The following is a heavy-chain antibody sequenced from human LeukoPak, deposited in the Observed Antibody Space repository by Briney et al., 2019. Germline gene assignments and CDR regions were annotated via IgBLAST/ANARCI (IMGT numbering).Heavy chain of an antibody. J-gene: IGHJ3*02. Sequence: GGSLRLSCAASGFTFSSYGMHWVRQAPGKGLEWVAVIWYDGSNKYYADSVKGRFTISRDNSKNTLYLQMNSLRAEDTAVYYCAKDLSSGWYLDAFDIWGQGTMVTVSS. CDR3: AKDLSSGWYLDAFDI. CDR1: GFTFSSYG. CDR2: IWYDGSNK. D-gene: IGHD6-19*01. V-gene: IGHV3-33*06.